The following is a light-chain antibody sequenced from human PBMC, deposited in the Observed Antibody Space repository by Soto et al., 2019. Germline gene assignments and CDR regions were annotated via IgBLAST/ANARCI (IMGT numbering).Light chain of an antibody. CDR2: LGS. J-gene: IGKJ5*01. CDR1: QSLLHSDGYKY. Sequence: DIVMTQSPRSLPVTPGEPASISCRSSQSLLHSDGYKYLDWYLQKPGQSPQLLIYLGSNRASGVPDRFSGSGSATDFTLTISRVEADDFGVYYCMQALQTPTVGQGTRLEIK. CDR3: MQALQTPT. V-gene: IGKV2-28*01.